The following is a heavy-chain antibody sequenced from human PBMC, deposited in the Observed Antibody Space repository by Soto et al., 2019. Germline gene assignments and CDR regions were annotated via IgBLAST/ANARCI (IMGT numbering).Heavy chain of an antibody. CDR1: GFTFSTFA. J-gene: IGHJ6*02. CDR3: AIDRSIPVRSHYYFYAMDV. V-gene: IGHV3-23*01. Sequence: QPGGSLRLSCAASGFTFSTFAMSWVRQAPGKGLEWVSGISGSGVTTNYADSVKGRFTISRDNSKNTLYLQMNSLRAEDTAVYYCAIDRSIPVRSHYYFYAMDVWGHGTTVTVSS. CDR2: ISGSGVTT. D-gene: IGHD6-6*01.